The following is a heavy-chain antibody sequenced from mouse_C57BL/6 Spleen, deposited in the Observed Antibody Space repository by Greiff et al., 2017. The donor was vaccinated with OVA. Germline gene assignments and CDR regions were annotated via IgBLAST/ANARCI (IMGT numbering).Heavy chain of an antibody. V-gene: IGHV1-64*01. D-gene: IGHD2-5*01. CDR1: GYTFTSYW. J-gene: IGHJ1*03. CDR2: IHPNSGST. CDR3: ARDRNYVYWYFDV. Sequence: QVQLQQPGAELVKPGASVKLSCKASGYTFTSYWMHWVKQRPGQGLEWIGMIHPNSGSTNYNEKFKSKATLTVDKSSSTAYMQLSSLTSEDSAVYYCARDRNYVYWYFDVWGTGTTVTVSS.